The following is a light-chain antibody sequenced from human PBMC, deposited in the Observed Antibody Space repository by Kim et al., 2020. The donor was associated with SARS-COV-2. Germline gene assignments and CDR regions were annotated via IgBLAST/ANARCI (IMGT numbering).Light chain of an antibody. Sequence: QAGLTQPPSVSKDLRQTATLTCTGNSHNVGNQGATWLQQHQGHPPKLLFYRSNNRPSGISERLSASRSGNTASLTITGLQPEDDADYYCSAWDSSLSAWVFGGGTQLTVL. CDR2: RSN. V-gene: IGLV10-54*01. CDR3: SAWDSSLSAWV. J-gene: IGLJ3*02. CDR1: SHNVGNQG.